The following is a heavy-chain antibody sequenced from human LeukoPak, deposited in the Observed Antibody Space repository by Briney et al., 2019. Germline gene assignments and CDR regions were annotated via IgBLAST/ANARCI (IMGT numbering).Heavy chain of an antibody. CDR3: AKDQQYCSGGSCYSSFDY. J-gene: IGHJ4*02. CDR2: ISSTGTTI. V-gene: IGHV3-48*01. D-gene: IGHD2-15*01. CDR1: GFTFSSYG. Sequence: GGSLRLSCAASGFTFSSYGMHWVRQAPGKGLEWLSYISSTGTTISYADSVKGRFTISRDNSKNTLYLQMNSLRAEDTAVYYCAKDQQYCSGGSCYSSFDYWGQGTLVTVSS.